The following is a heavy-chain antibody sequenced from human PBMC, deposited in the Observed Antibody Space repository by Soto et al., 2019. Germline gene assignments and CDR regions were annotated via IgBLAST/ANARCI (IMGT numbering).Heavy chain of an antibody. CDR1: GYTFTSHA. CDR2: IDAGNGNT. Sequence: QVQLVQSGAELKKPGASVKVSCKASGYTFTSHAMHWVRQAPGQGLEWMGWIDAGNGNTRYSQKFXGXVXXTRDTTARTAYMELSSLRSEDTAVYFCATGIVKSEGRYCQHWGQGTLVTVSS. D-gene: IGHD1-26*01. CDR3: ATGIVKSEGRYCQH. J-gene: IGHJ1*01. V-gene: IGHV1-3*01.